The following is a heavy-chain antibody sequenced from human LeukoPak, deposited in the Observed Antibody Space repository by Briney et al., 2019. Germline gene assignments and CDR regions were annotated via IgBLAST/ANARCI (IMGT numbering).Heavy chain of an antibody. Sequence: SETLSLTCSVSGGSISSYYWSWIRQPPGKGLEWIGNIYYSGSTNYNPSLKSQVTISVDTSKNQFSLKLSSVTAADTAVYYCARSPGDYWGQGTLVTVSS. CDR2: IYYSGST. CDR1: GGSISSYY. CDR3: ARSPGDY. V-gene: IGHV4-59*08. J-gene: IGHJ4*02.